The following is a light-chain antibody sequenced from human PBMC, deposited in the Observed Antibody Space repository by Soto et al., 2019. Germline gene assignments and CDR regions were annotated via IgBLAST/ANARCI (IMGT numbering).Light chain of an antibody. CDR1: QSISIW. CDR2: NAA. CDR3: QQYDGDARG. Sequence: DIPMTQSPSTLSASVGDRVTITCRASQSISIWLAWYQQKPGKVPKLLVYNAAYLKSGVPARFSGSGSGTEFTLTINSLQSDDFAIYYCQQYDGDARGFGQGTKVELK. J-gene: IGKJ1*01. V-gene: IGKV1-5*01.